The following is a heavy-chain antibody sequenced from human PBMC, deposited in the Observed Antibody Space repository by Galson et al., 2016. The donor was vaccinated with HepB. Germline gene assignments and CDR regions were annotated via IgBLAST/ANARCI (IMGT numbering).Heavy chain of an antibody. Sequence: SETLSLTCTVSGASISGSTYYWGWIRQPPGKGLEWIASSYVGGSTYYEPSLRSRVTTPFDPSKNHFSLRLSSVTAAYTAVYYCASPRLPHYSYGFDVWGQGTTVTVSS. CDR3: ASPRLPHYSYGFDV. D-gene: IGHD2-21*01. CDR1: GASISGSTYY. J-gene: IGHJ6*02. V-gene: IGHV4-39*02. CDR2: SYVGGST.